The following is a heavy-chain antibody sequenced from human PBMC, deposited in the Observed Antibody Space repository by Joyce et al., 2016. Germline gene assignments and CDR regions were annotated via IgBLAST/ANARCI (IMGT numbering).Heavy chain of an antibody. CDR2: INHSGSG. V-gene: IGHV4-34*01. D-gene: IGHD3-10*02. J-gene: IGHJ4*02. CDR3: ARIGVMAYVFDY. Sequence: LTCTVYGGSLSGYYWTWMRQPPGKGLDWIGEINHSGSGTYNPSLKSRATISPDTSKNQFYLRLTSVTAADTAIYYCARIGVMAYVFDYWGQGTLVSVSS. CDR1: GGSLSGYY.